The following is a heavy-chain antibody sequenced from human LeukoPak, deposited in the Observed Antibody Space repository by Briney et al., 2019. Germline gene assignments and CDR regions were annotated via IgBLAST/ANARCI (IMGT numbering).Heavy chain of an antibody. J-gene: IGHJ4*02. CDR2: IYHSGST. CDR1: GGSISSSNW. CDR3: ARGHYGGNGPEYYFDY. V-gene: IGHV4-4*02. D-gene: IGHD4-23*01. Sequence: SETLSLTCAVSGGSISSSNWWSWVRQPPGKGLEWIGEIYHSGSTNYNPSLKSRVTISVDKSKNQFSLKLSSVTAADTAVYYCARGHYGGNGPEYYFDYWGQGTLVTVSS.